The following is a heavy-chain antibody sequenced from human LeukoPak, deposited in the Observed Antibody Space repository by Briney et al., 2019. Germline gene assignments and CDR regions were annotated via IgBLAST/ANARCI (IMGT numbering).Heavy chain of an antibody. Sequence: GGSLRLSCAASGFTFSSYEMNWVRQAPGKGLEWVSYISSSGSTIYYADSVKGRFTISRDNAKNPLYLQMNSLRAEDTAVYYCARDRIMITFGGALFDYWGQGTLVTVSS. J-gene: IGHJ4*02. V-gene: IGHV3-48*03. D-gene: IGHD3-16*01. CDR2: ISSSGSTI. CDR1: GFTFSSYE. CDR3: ARDRIMITFGGALFDY.